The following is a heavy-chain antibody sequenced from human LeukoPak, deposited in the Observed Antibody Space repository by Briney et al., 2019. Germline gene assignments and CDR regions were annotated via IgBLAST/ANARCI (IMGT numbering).Heavy chain of an antibody. CDR1: GFTFSSYA. CDR2: ISSNGGST. V-gene: IGHV3-64*01. J-gene: IGHJ6*02. Sequence: GGSLRLSCAASGFTFSSYAMHWVRQAPGKGLEYVSAISSNGGSTYYANSVKGRFTISRDNSKNTLYLQMGSLRAEDMAVYYCARAESYYYGMDVWSQGTTVTVSS. CDR3: ARAESYYYGMDV.